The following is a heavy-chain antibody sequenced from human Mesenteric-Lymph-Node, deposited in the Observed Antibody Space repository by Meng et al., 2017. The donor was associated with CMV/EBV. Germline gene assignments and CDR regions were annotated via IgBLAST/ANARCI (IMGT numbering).Heavy chain of an antibody. CDR1: GFLLSTSGVG. J-gene: IGHJ6*02. D-gene: IGHD2-21*02. CDR2: IYWDDDQ. Sequence: SGATLANPTQTLTLTCTFSGFLLSTSGVGVGWIRQPPGKALEWLALIYWDDDQRYSPSLKTRLTISKDTSKNQVVLTMTNMDPVDTATYYFARTARSGMDVGGQGTTVTVSS. CDR3: ARTARSGMDV. V-gene: IGHV2-5*02.